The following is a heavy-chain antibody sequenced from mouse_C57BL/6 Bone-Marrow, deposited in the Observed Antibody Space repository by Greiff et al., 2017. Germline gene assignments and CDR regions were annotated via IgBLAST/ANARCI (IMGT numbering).Heavy chain of an antibody. CDR3: ARLEFDGSSGDWCFDV. V-gene: IGHV1-85*01. J-gene: IGHJ1*03. CDR2: IYPRDGST. CDR1: GYTFTSYD. D-gene: IGHD1-1*01. Sequence: QVQLQQSGPELVTPGASVKLSCKASGYTFTSYDINWVKQRPGQGLEWIGWIYPRDGSTKYNEKFKGKATLTVDTSSSTAYMELHSLTSEDSAVYCGARLEFDGSSGDWCFDVWGTGTTVTVSS.